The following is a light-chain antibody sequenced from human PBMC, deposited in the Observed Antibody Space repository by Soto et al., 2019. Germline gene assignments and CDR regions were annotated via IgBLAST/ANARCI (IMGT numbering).Light chain of an antibody. J-gene: IGLJ3*02. V-gene: IGLV1-40*01. CDR1: SSNIGADYH. CDR3: QSYDNSLSGFWV. Sequence: QLVLTQPPSVSGAPGQRVTISCTGSSSNIGADYHVHWYQQLPGTAPKLLIYGNSNRPSGVPDRFSGFKSGTSASLAITGLQAEDEADYYCQSYDNSLSGFWVFGGGTKLTVL. CDR2: GNS.